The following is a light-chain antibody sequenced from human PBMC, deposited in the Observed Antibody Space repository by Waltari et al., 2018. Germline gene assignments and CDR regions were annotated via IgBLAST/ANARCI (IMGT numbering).Light chain of an antibody. CDR2: DGA. Sequence: VLTQSPATLSLSPGERATLSCRASQSVSGYFAWYQQKPGQAPRLLIYDGANRATGIPPRFSGSGSGTDCNLTISSLEPEDFATYYCQQSYSTPRTFGQGTKLDIK. V-gene: IGKV3-11*01. CDR1: QSVSGY. J-gene: IGKJ2*01. CDR3: QQSYSTPRT.